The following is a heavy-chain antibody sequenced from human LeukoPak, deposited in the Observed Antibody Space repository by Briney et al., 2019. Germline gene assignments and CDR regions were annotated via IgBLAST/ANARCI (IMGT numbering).Heavy chain of an antibody. CDR2: FYYSGST. CDR1: GCPIDNYY. D-gene: IGHD3-22*01. V-gene: IGHV4-59*01. J-gene: IGHJ4*02. CDR3: AQSYDSSGFYNY. Sequence: NASETLSLTCTVSGCPIDNYYWSWFRQPPGKGLEWLGYFYYSGSTNYNPSLKSRVTISVDTSKNQFSLKLSSVTAADAAVYYCAQSYDSSGFYNYWGQGTLVTVSS.